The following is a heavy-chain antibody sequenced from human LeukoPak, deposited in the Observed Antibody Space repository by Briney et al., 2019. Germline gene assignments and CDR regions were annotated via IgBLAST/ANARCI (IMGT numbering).Heavy chain of an antibody. CDR1: GFTFSSNW. V-gene: IGHV3-74*01. Sequence: GGSLRLSCAASGFTFSSNWMHWVRQGPGKGLVWVSRINSDGSSTNYADSVKGRFTISRDNSKNSLYLQMNSLRNDDTALYYCARDTEGYIYGYYYYGMDVWGQGTTVTVSS. CDR2: INSDGSST. D-gene: IGHD5-18*01. J-gene: IGHJ6*02. CDR3: ARDTEGYIYGYYYYGMDV.